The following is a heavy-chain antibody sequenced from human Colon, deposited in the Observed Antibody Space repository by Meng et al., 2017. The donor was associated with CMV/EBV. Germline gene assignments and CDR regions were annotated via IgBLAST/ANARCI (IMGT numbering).Heavy chain of an antibody. CDR2: IKPSTGDT. V-gene: IGHV1-2*06. CDR3: TREGFDY. J-gene: IGHJ4*02. CDR1: GYTFTGYW. Sequence: QVQLVQSGVEVKKPGTSVNLSCKASGYTFTGYWMHWVRQAPGQGLEWMGRIKPSTGDTNYAQNFQGRVTVTRDTSINTVYMEVNSPTSDDTAVYYCTREGFDYWGQGALVTVSS.